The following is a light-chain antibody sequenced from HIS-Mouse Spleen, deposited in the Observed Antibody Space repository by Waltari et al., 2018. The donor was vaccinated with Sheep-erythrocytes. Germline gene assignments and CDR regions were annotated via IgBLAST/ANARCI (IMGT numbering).Light chain of an antibody. J-gene: IGLJ3*02. Sequence: QSALTQPASVSGSPGQSITISCTGTSSDVGSYNLVSWYQQHPGKAPKLMIYEGSKRPSGVFNRFSGSKSGNTASLTISWLQAEDEADYYCCSYAGSSTPWVFGGGTKLTVL. V-gene: IGLV2-23*01. CDR3: CSYAGSSTPWV. CDR2: EGS. CDR1: SSDVGSYNL.